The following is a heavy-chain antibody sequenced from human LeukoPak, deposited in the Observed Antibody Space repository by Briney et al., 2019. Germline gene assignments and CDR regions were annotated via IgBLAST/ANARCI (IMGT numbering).Heavy chain of an antibody. CDR2: XYPGDSDT. V-gene: IGHV5-51*01. CDR3: ASRPRNAMAHAFDI. J-gene: IGHJ3*02. Sequence: QXPGXXXXWXGXXYPGDSDTRYSPSFQGQVTISADKSISTAYLQWSSLKASDTAMYYCASRPRNAMAHAFDIWGQGTMVTVSS. D-gene: IGHD5-18*01.